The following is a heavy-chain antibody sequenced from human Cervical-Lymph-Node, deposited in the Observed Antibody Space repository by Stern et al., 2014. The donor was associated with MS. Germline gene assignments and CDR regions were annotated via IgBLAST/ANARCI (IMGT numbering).Heavy chain of an antibody. J-gene: IGHJ4*02. V-gene: IGHV3-48*02. Sequence: EVQLEESGGGLVQPGGSLRLSCTASGFTFRSHSMNCVRQAPGKGLEWVSYISGSGNTTYYADAVKGRFTISRDNAKNSLYLQMNSLRDDDTAVYYCARDRRGWLAADYWGQGTLVTVSS. CDR2: ISGSGNTT. CDR3: ARDRRGWLAADY. D-gene: IGHD6-19*01. CDR1: GFTFRSHS.